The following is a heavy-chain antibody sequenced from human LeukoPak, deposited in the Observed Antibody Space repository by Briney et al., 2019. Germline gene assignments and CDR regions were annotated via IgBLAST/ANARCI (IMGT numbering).Heavy chain of an antibody. CDR3: AKATYCSSSSCKPGLYYYYYMDV. J-gene: IGHJ6*03. Sequence: GGSLRLSCAASGFTFSNSAMSWVRQAPGRGLEWVSTISGSGGSTYYADSVKGRFTFSRDNSKNTLYLQMNSLRVEDTAVYYCAKATYCSSSSCKPGLYYYYYMDVWGKGTTVTVSS. CDR1: GFTFSNSA. V-gene: IGHV3-23*01. D-gene: IGHD2-2*01. CDR2: ISGSGGST.